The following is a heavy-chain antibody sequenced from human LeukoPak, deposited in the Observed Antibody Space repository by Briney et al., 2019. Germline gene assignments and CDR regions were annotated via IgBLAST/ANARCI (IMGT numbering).Heavy chain of an antibody. CDR1: GFTVSSNY. D-gene: IGHD3-22*01. J-gene: IGHJ5*02. Sequence: GGSLRLSCAASGFTVSSNYMSWVRQAPGKGLEWVSAISGSGGSTYYADSVKGRFTISRDNSKNTLYLQMNSLRAEDTAVYYCAKDHYYDSSGPLAPFDPWGQGTLVTVSS. CDR3: AKDHYYDSSGPLAPFDP. CDR2: ISGSGGST. V-gene: IGHV3-23*01.